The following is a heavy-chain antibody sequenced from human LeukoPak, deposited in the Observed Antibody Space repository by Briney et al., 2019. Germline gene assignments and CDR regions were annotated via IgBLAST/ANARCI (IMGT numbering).Heavy chain of an antibody. Sequence: GGSLRLSCAAPGFTFRDYGMSWVRQAPGKGLEWVSSINNAGVNTHYADSVKGRFTISRDNSKNTLYLQMNSLRAEDTAVYYCAKDRYYYDSSGTFDYWGQGTLVTVSS. V-gene: IGHV3-NL1*01. CDR3: AKDRYYYDSSGTFDY. CDR1: GFTFRDYG. D-gene: IGHD3-22*01. CDR2: INNAGVNT. J-gene: IGHJ4*02.